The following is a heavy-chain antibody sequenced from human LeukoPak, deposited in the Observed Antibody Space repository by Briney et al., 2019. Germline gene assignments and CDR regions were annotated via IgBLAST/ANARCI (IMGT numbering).Heavy chain of an antibody. J-gene: IGHJ4*02. Sequence: PGRSLRLSCAASGFTFSSYAMHWVRQAPGKGLEGVAVISYDGSNKYYADSVKGRFTISRDNSKNTLYLQMNSLRAEDTAVYYCARDLYYYDSSGYYPVWGQGTLVTVSS. V-gene: IGHV3-30*01. D-gene: IGHD3-22*01. CDR2: ISYDGSNK. CDR1: GFTFSSYA. CDR3: ARDLYYYDSSGYYPV.